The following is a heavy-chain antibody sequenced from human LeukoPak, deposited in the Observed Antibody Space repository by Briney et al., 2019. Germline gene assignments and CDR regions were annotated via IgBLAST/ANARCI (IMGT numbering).Heavy chain of an antibody. V-gene: IGHV3-30*03. CDR1: GFTFSSHG. CDR2: ISYDENNK. CDR3: GTGSGSGYPTNHWFHP. D-gene: IGHD3-3*01. Sequence: GGSLRLSCAASGFTFSSHGMHWVRQAPGKGLEWVAVISYDENNKYYADSVKGRFTISRDSSKNTVYLQMSSLRAEDTAVYYCGTGSGSGYPTNHWFHPWGQGTLVTVSS. J-gene: IGHJ5*02.